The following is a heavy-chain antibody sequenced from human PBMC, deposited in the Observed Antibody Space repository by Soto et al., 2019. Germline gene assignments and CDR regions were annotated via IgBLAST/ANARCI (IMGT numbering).Heavy chain of an antibody. CDR1: GFTFDDFG. Sequence: QVQLVESGGGVVQPGTSLKLSCAASGFTFDDFGFHWVRQAPGKGLEWVATLSYDGSHEYYADSVKGRFTISRDNSKITLYPQMNSLKTEDTAMYYCAKEMFPRTVLDSSSPWGDYWGQGTLVTVSS. V-gene: IGHV3-30*18. D-gene: IGHD3-22*01. CDR3: AKEMFPRTVLDSSSPWGDY. CDR2: LSYDGSHE. J-gene: IGHJ4*02.